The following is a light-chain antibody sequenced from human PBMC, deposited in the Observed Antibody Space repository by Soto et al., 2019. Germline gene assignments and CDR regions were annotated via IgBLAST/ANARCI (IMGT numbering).Light chain of an antibody. CDR1: QSISTE. V-gene: IGKV3-15*01. CDR2: SAS. Sequence: EIAMTQSPATLSVSPGERATLSCRASQSISTELAWYQQLPGQPPRLLNYSASTRATGVPARFTGSGSGSEFTLTISGLQSEDFAIYYCQQGHNWPLTFGQGTRLEI. J-gene: IGKJ2*01. CDR3: QQGHNWPLT.